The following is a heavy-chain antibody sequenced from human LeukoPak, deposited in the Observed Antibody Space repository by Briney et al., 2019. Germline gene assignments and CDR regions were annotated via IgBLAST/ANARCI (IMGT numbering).Heavy chain of an antibody. CDR2: INPSGGST. V-gene: IGHV1-46*01. CDR3: ARDKRLHLGELSSAFDY. D-gene: IGHD3-16*02. J-gene: IGHJ4*02. Sequence: ASVKVSCKASGYTFTSYYMHWVRQAPGQGLEWMGIINPSGGSTSYAQKFQGRLTMTRGTSTSTDYMELSSLRSEDTAVYYCARDKRLHLGELSSAFDYWGQGTLVTVSS. CDR1: GYTFTSYY.